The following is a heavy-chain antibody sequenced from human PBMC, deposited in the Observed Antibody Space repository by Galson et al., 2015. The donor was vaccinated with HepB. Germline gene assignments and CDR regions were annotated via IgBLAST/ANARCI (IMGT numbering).Heavy chain of an antibody. Sequence: SLRLSCAASGFTFSSCAMNWVRQAPGKGLEWVSSISGNAAKSNYADSVNGRFTISRDNSKNTLYLQLNSLTVEDTAEYYCAKGTYGDYRGFDYWGQGTLSPSPQ. V-gene: IGHV3-23*01. J-gene: IGHJ4*02. CDR1: GFTFSSCA. D-gene: IGHD4-17*01. CDR3: AKGTYGDYRGFDY. CDR2: ISGNAAKS.